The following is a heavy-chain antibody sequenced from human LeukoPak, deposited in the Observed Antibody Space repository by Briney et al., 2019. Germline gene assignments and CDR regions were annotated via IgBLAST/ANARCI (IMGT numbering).Heavy chain of an antibody. CDR1: GGTISSYY. CDR3: ARARGSSFQH. J-gene: IGHJ1*01. CDR2: IYYSGST. D-gene: IGHD1-26*01. Sequence: SSETVSLTCTVSGGTISSYYWSWIRQPPGKGLEWIGYIYYSGSTNYNPSLKSRVTISVDTSKNQFSLKLSSVTAADTAVYYCARARGSSFQHWGQGTLVTVSS. V-gene: IGHV4-59*01.